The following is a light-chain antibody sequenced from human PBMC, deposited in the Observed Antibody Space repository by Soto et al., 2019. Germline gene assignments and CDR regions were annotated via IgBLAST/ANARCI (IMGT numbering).Light chain of an antibody. CDR3: QQCYNWPQWT. Sequence: EIVLTQSPATLSLSPGERATLSCRASQSVGTFFAWSQQKPGQAPRLLIYDASNRATGIPARFSGSGSGTDFTLTISSLEPEDFALYYCQQCYNWPQWTFGQGTKVDI. CDR1: QSVGTF. V-gene: IGKV3-11*01. J-gene: IGKJ1*01. CDR2: DAS.